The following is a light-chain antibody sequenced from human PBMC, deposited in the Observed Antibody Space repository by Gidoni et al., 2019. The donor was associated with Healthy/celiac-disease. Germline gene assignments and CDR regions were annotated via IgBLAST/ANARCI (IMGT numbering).Light chain of an antibody. CDR1: HSISSW. V-gene: IGKV1-5*01. J-gene: IGKJ3*01. CDR3: QKYNSYSFT. CDR2: DAS. Sequence: DIQMTQSPSTLSASVGDRVTITCRASHSISSWLAWYQQKPGKAPKLLIYDASSLESGVPSRFSGSGSGTEFTLTISSLQPDDFATYYCQKYNSYSFTLGPGTKVDIK.